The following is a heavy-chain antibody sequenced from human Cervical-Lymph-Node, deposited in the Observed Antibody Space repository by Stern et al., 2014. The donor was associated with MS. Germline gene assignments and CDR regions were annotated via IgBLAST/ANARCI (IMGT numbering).Heavy chain of an antibody. D-gene: IGHD6-13*01. Sequence: EVQLVESGGGLVQPGGSLRLSCAASGFTFGSYSMHWVRQVPGKGLVWVSRINTDGSSPRYADSVKGRFTISRDNAKIMLYLEMNSLRAEDTAVYYCSGSNWYFFDYWGQGTLVTVSS. CDR3: SGSNWYFFDY. V-gene: IGHV3-74*01. CDR2: INTDGSSP. J-gene: IGHJ4*02. CDR1: GFTFGSYS.